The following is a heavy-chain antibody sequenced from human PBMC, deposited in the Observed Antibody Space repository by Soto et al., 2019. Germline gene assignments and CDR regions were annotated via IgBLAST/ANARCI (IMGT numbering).Heavy chain of an antibody. Sequence: EVQMFESGGGLAQPGGSRRLSCAASGYISRSYDMSWVRQAPGKGLEWVSTILVDGRTFYVDSVKGRFTISRDSSQNTVYLQMNSLTAGDTALYYCAKATATGGGAFDICGQGTMVTVSS. CDR1: GYISRSYD. D-gene: IGHD2-8*02. J-gene: IGHJ3*02. CDR2: ILVDGRT. CDR3: AKATATGGGAFDI. V-gene: IGHV3-23*01.